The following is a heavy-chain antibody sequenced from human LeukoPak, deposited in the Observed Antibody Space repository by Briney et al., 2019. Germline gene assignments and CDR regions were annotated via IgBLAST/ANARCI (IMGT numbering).Heavy chain of an antibody. CDR2: TYYRSKWYN. CDR1: GDSVSSNSAA. CDR3: ARGKLWFGEPNEAFDI. Sequence: SQTLSLTCALSGDSVSSNSAAWNWIRQSPPRGLEWLGRTYYRSKWYNDYAVSVKSRITINPDTSKNQFSLQLNSVTPEDTAVYYCARGKLWFGEPNEAFDIWGQGTMVTVSS. J-gene: IGHJ3*02. D-gene: IGHD3-10*01. V-gene: IGHV6-1*01.